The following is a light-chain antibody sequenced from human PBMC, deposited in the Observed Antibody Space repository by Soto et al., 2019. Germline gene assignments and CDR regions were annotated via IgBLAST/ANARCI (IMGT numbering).Light chain of an antibody. CDR3: QKYSSDPV. CDR2: AAS. CDR1: QDIRNF. J-gene: IGKJ3*01. V-gene: IGKV1-27*01. Sequence: DIQMTQSPTSLSASVGDRVTITCRASQDIRNFVAWYQQKPGKAPKILIYAASTLQSGVPTRFIGSGSGTDFTLTINSLQPEDVATYSCQKYSSDPVFGPGTKVEIK.